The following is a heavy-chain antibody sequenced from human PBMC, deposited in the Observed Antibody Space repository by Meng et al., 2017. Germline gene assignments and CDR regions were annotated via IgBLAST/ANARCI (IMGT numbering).Heavy chain of an antibody. D-gene: IGHD7-27*01. Sequence: VEWAGSGPRLVQPSGTLSPTCAVSGGAVSSSNWGSWVRQPPGKGLEWIGEIYHSGSTNYNPSLKSRVTISVDKSKNQFSLKLSSVTAADTAVYYCARDGRSWDWGQGTLVTVSS. CDR3: ARDGRSWD. J-gene: IGHJ4*02. CDR2: IYHSGST. V-gene: IGHV4-4*02. CDR1: GGAVSSSNW.